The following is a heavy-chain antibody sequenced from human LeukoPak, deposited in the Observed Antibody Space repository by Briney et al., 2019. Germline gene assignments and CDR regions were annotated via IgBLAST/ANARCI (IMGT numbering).Heavy chain of an antibody. Sequence: SVKVSCKASGGTFSSYAISWVRQAPGQGLEWMGGIIPIFGTANYAQKFQGRVTITADESTSTAYMELSSLRSEDTAVYYCASNWNDRGRYYYGMDVWGQGTTVTVSS. CDR2: IIPIFGTA. V-gene: IGHV1-69*13. J-gene: IGHJ6*02. CDR3: ASNWNDRGRYYYGMDV. D-gene: IGHD1-1*01. CDR1: GGTFSSYA.